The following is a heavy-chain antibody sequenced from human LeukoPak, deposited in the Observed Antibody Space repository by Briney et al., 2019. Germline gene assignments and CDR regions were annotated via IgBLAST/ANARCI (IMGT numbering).Heavy chain of an antibody. V-gene: IGHV4-39*07. CDR3: ARDFPAGYLWFGELLAGRGGWFDP. CDR2: IYYSGST. J-gene: IGHJ5*02. CDR1: GGSISSSSYY. D-gene: IGHD3-10*01. Sequence: SETLSLTCTVSGGSISSSSYYWGWIRQPPGKGLEWIGSIYYSGSTYYNPSLKSRVTISVDTSKNQFSLKLSSVTAADTAVYYCARDFPAGYLWFGELLAGRGGWFDPWGQGTLVTVSS.